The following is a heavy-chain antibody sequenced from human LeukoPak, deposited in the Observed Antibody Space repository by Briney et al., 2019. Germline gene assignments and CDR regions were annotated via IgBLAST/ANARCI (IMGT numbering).Heavy chain of an antibody. Sequence: SGTLSLTCAVSGYSISSGYYWGWFRQPPGKGLEWIGCIYHSGSTQYNPSLKSRVTISVDTSKNQFSLNLSAVTAADTAVYYCARQGGSNSPYYYYYMDVWGKGTSVTVPS. CDR2: IYHSGST. V-gene: IGHV4-38-2*01. J-gene: IGHJ6*03. CDR1: GYSISSGYY. D-gene: IGHD2-21*01. CDR3: ARQGGSNSPYYYYYMDV.